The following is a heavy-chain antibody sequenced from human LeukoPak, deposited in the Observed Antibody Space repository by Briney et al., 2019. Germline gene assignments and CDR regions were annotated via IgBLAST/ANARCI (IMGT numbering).Heavy chain of an antibody. V-gene: IGHV1-18*01. D-gene: IGHD3-22*01. Sequence: ASVKVSCKASGYTFTSYGISWVRQAPGQGLEWMGWISAYNGNTNYAQKLQGRVTMTTDTSTSTAYMELRSLRSDDTAVYYCARTPYYYDSSGYPTDYWGQGTLVTVSS. J-gene: IGHJ4*02. CDR1: GYTFTSYG. CDR3: ARTPYYYDSSGYPTDY. CDR2: ISAYNGNT.